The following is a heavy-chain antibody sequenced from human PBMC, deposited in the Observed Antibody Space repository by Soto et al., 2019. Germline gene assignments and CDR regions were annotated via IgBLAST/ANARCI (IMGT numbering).Heavy chain of an antibody. CDR1: GGTFSSYA. CDR2: IIPIFGTA. J-gene: IGHJ6*02. D-gene: IGHD4-17*01. Sequence: SVKVSCKASGGTFSSYAISWVRQAPGQGLEWMGGIIPIFGTANYAQKFQGRVTITADESTSTAYMELSSLRSEDTAVYYCARVPYGGNYYYGMDVWGQGTTVTVSS. CDR3: ARVPYGGNYYYGMDV. V-gene: IGHV1-69*13.